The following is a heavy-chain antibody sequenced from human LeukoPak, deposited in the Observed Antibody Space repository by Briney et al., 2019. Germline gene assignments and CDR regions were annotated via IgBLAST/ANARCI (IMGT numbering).Heavy chain of an antibody. CDR2: IWYDGSNK. J-gene: IGHJ4*02. CDR1: GFTFSSYG. V-gene: IGHV3-33*01. Sequence: PGRSLRLSCVASGFTFSSYGMHWVRQAPGKGLEWVAVIWYDGSNKYYADSVKGRFTISRDNSKNTLYLQMNSLRAEDTAVYYCARDLAYSRLDYWGQGMLVTVSS. CDR3: ARDLAYSRLDY. D-gene: IGHD5-18*01.